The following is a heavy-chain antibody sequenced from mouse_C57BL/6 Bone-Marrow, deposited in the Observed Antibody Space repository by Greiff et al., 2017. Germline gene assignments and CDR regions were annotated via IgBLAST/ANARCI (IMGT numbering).Heavy chain of an antibody. Sequence: EVQLVESGGGLVKPGGSLKLSCAASGFTFSSYAMSWVRQTPEKRLEWVATISDGGSYTYYPDNVKGRFTISRDNAKNNLYLQMSHLKSEDTAMYYCARDRVYYYGSRYYAMDYWGQGTSVTVSS. V-gene: IGHV5-4*01. CDR1: GFTFSSYA. CDR2: ISDGGSYT. CDR3: ARDRVYYYGSRYYAMDY. J-gene: IGHJ4*01. D-gene: IGHD1-1*01.